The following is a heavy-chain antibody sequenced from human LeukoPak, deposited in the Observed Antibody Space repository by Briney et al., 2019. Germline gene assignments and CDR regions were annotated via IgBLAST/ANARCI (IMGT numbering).Heavy chain of an antibody. Sequence: GGSLRLSCTASGFSFSGHWRHWARQLPGKGLVWVSRISPTGSTTSYADSVKGRFTVSRDNAKNTLYLQVNNLRAEDTAVYYCARGPNSNWSGLDFWGQGTLLTVSS. D-gene: IGHD6-6*01. CDR3: ARGPNSNWSGLDF. V-gene: IGHV3-74*01. CDR1: GFSFSGHW. CDR2: ISPTGSTT. J-gene: IGHJ4*02.